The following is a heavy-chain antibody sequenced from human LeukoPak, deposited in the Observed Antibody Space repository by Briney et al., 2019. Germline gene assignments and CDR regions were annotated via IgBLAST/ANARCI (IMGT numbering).Heavy chain of an antibody. CDR3: ASGTRGINYYDTSGLAYFFEY. CDR2: IYTSGST. CDR1: GGSISRGTYY. J-gene: IGHJ4*02. Sequence: PSQTLSLTCNVSGGSISRGTYYWTWIRQPAGKGLEWIGRIYTSGSTNYNPSLKSRVTISVDTSKNQFSLKLRSVTAADTAVYYCASGTRGINYYDTSGLAYFFEYWGQGTLVTVSS. V-gene: IGHV4-61*02. D-gene: IGHD3-22*01.